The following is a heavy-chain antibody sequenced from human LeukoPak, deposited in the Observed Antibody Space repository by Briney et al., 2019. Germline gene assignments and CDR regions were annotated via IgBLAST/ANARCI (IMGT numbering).Heavy chain of an antibody. V-gene: IGHV3-30-3*01. J-gene: IGHJ4*02. CDR2: ISYDGSNK. D-gene: IGHD3-3*01. CDR1: GFTFSSYA. Sequence: GGSLRLSCAASGFTFSSYAMHWVRQAPGKGLEWVAVISYDGSNKYYADSVKGRFTISRDNSKNTPYLQMNSLRAEDTAVYYCARAYYDFWSGYYGAFDYWGQGTLVTVSS. CDR3: ARAYYDFWSGYYGAFDY.